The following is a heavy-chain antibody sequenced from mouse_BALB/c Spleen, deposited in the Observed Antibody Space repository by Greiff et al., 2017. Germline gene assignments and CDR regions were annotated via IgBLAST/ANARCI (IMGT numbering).Heavy chain of an antibody. V-gene: IGHV3-8*02. CDR1: GDSITSGY. Sequence: EVQLQQSGPSLVKPSQTLSLTCSVTGDSITSGYWNWIRKFPGNKLEYMGYISYSGSTYYNPSLKSRISITRDTSKNQYYLQLNSVTTEDTATYYCARRTTVARYFDVWGAGTTVTVSS. CDR2: ISYSGST. J-gene: IGHJ1*01. D-gene: IGHD1-1*01. CDR3: ARRTTVARYFDV.